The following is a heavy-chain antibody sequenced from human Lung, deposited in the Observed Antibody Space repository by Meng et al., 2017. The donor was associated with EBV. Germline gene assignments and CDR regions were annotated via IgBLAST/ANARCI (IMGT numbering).Heavy chain of an antibody. CDR3: ARGATSVFDL. V-gene: IGHV3-30-3*01. Sequence: VQLVESGGGVVQPGRSLRLSCAASGFTFSSFAVHWVRQAPGKGLEWVAVISNDGSNKFYPDSVKGRFTISRDNSKNTLDLQMNSLRPDDTAVYYCARGATSVFDLWGRGTLVTVYS. J-gene: IGHJ2*01. CDR2: ISNDGSNK. CDR1: GFTFSSFA.